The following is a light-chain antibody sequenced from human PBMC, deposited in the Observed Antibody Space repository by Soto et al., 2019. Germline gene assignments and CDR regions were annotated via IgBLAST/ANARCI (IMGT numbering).Light chain of an antibody. Sequence: EIVLTQSPATLSVSPGERATLSCRASQSVDNRLAWYQQKPGQGPRLLIYGASSRATGIPDRFSGSGSGTDFTLTISRLEPEDFAVYYCQQYGSSPPLTFGGGTKVDIK. V-gene: IGKV3-20*01. CDR2: GAS. J-gene: IGKJ4*01. CDR3: QQYGSSPPLT. CDR1: QSVDNR.